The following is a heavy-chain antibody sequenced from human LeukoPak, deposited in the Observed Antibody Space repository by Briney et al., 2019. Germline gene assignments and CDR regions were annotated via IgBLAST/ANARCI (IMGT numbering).Heavy chain of an antibody. CDR1: GFTFSSYA. J-gene: IGHJ4*02. D-gene: IGHD2-2*01. V-gene: IGHV3-23*01. CDR2: ISGRGINT. Sequence: GGSLRLSCAASGFTFSSYAVSWVRQAPGKGLEWVSAISGRGINTYYAASVKGRFDISRDNAKNSLYLQMNSLRAEDTALYYCARGDCTTTSCYLFDYWGQGTLVTVSS. CDR3: ARGDCTTTSCYLFDY.